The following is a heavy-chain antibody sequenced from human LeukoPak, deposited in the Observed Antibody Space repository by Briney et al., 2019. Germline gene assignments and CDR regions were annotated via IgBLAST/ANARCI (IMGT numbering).Heavy chain of an antibody. CDR2: IIGGGGST. Sequence: GGSLRLSCAASGFPFSGHGMSWVRQAPGKGLEWVSGIIGGGGSTHYADSVKGRFTISGDNSRNTLFLQMNSLRAEDTAVYYCAHGAMYQLDYWGQGTLVTVSS. CDR1: GFPFSGHG. CDR3: AHGAMYQLDY. V-gene: IGHV3-23*01. D-gene: IGHD2-2*01. J-gene: IGHJ4*02.